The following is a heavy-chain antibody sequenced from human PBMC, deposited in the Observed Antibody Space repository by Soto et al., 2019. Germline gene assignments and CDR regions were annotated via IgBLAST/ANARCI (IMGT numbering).Heavy chain of an antibody. Sequence: SETLSLTCTVSGYSISSGYYWGWIRQPPGKGLEWIGSIYHSGSTYYNPSLKSRVTISVDTSKNQFSLKLSSVTAADTAVYYGARDLGAVHYDFWSGYYYGMYVWGQGTTVTVSS. J-gene: IGHJ6*02. CDR2: IYHSGST. CDR3: ARDLGAVHYDFWSGYYYGMYV. D-gene: IGHD3-3*01. CDR1: GYSISSGYY. V-gene: IGHV4-38-2*02.